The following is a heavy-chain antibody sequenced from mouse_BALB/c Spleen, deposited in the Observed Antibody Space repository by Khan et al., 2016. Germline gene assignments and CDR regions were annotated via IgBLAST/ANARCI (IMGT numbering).Heavy chain of an antibody. V-gene: IGHV5-6-4*01. CDR3: TRDGTVPGFAY. D-gene: IGHD1-1*01. CDR2: ISSGGTYT. CDR1: GFTFSSYA. J-gene: IGHJ3*01. Sequence: EVELVESGGGLVKPGGSLKLSCAASGFTFSSYAMSWVRQTPEKRLEWVATISSGGTYTYYPDSVKGRFTISRDNAKHTLYLQMSSLRSEDTAMYYCTRDGTVPGFAYWGQGTLVTVSA.